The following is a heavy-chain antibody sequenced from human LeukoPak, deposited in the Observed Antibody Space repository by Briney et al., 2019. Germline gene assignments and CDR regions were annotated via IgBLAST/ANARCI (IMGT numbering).Heavy chain of an antibody. CDR3: ARDRKLIVAVAGTYYGMDV. CDR2: ISAYNGNT. CDR1: GYTFTSYG. V-gene: IGHV1-18*01. D-gene: IGHD6-19*01. J-gene: IGHJ6*02. Sequence: ASVNVSCKASGYTFTSYGISWVRQAPGQGLEWMGWISAYNGNTNYAQKLQGRVTMTTDTSTSTAYMELRSLRSDDTAVYYCARDRKLIVAVAGTYYGMDVWGQGTTVTVSS.